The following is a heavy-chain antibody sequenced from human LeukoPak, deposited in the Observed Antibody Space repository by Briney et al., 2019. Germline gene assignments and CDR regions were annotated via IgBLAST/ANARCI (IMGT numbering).Heavy chain of an antibody. J-gene: IGHJ4*02. Sequence: GSVKGSCKASGYTFTSYSTSWVRQAPGQGLEWMGWISAYNGNTNYAQKLQGRVTMTTDTSTSTAYMELRRQRSDDTAVYYCARVFSGIVVVPAALEFDYWGQGTLVTVSS. D-gene: IGHD2-2*01. V-gene: IGHV1-18*01. CDR2: ISAYNGNT. CDR1: GYTFTSYS. CDR3: ARVFSGIVVVPAALEFDY.